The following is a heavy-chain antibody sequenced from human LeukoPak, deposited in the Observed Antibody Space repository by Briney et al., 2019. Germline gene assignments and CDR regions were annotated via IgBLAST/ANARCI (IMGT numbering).Heavy chain of an antibody. J-gene: IGHJ4*02. CDR3: AKSGHSIIVVLLDY. CDR2: ISGSGGSI. Sequence: GGSLRLSCAASGFTFSSYAMSWVRQAPGKGLEWVSSISGSGGSIYYADSVKGRFTISRDNAKNTLYLQMNSLRAEDTAVYYCAKSGHSIIVVLLDYWGQGTLDTVSS. CDR1: GFTFSSYA. V-gene: IGHV3-23*01. D-gene: IGHD3-22*01.